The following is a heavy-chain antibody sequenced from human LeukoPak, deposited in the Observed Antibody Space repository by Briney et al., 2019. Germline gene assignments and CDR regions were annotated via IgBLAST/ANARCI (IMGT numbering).Heavy chain of an antibody. CDR2: ISSSGSTI. Sequence: PVGSLRLSCAASGFTFSSYEMNWVRQAPGKGLEWVSYISSSGSTIYYADSVKGRFTISRDNAKNSLYLQMNSLRAEDTAVYYCASVTQAVAANYWGQGNLVTVSS. J-gene: IGHJ4*02. V-gene: IGHV3-48*03. CDR1: GFTFSSYE. CDR3: ASVTQAVAANY. D-gene: IGHD6-19*01.